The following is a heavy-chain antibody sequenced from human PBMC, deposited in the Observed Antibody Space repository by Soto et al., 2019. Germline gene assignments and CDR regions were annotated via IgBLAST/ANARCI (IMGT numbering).Heavy chain of an antibody. Sequence: AGGSLRLSSAASGFTVNTYWMSWVRQAPGKRLEWVANIKQDGSKKYYVDSVKGRFTIYRDNAMNSLYLEMNSLRAEDTAIYYCARPYCSGGSCYNWFDPWGQGTLVTVSS. V-gene: IGHV3-7*03. CDR2: IKQDGSKK. CDR1: GFTVNTYW. D-gene: IGHD2-15*01. J-gene: IGHJ5*02. CDR3: ARPYCSGGSCYNWFDP.